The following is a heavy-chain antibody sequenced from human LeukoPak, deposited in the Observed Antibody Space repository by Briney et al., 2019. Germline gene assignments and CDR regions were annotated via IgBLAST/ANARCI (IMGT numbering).Heavy chain of an antibody. CDR3: ARFSPDGFDI. V-gene: IGHV4-34*01. CDR2: INHSGST. CDR1: GGSFSGYY. J-gene: IGHJ3*02. Sequence: PSETLSLTCAVYGGSFSGYYWSWIRQPPGKGLEWIGEINHSGSTNYNPSLKSRVTISVDKSKKQFSLKLSSVTAADTAVYYCARFSPDGFDIWGQGTMVTVFS.